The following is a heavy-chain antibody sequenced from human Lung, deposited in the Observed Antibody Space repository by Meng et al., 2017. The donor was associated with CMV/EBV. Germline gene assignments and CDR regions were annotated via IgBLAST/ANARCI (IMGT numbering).Heavy chain of an antibody. J-gene: IGHJ4*02. CDR2: IKSKTDGGTT. V-gene: IGHV3-15*01. CDR1: GFTFSTAW. CDR3: TTGRRFDY. Sequence: GESXKISCAASGFTFSTAWMSWVRQGPGKGLEWVGRIKSKTDGGTTDYAAPVNGRFTMSRDDCRNTLYLQMNSLKTDDTGVYYCTTGRRFDYWGQGPLVTVSS.